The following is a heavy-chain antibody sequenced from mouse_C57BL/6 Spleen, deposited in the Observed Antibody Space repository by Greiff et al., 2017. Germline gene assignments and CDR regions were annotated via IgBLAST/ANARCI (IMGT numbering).Heavy chain of an antibody. CDR1: GFTFSDYG. Sequence: EVQVVESGGGLVKPGGSLKLSCAASGFTFSDYGMHWVRQAPEKGLEWVAYISSGSSTIYYADTVKGRFTISRDNAKNTLFLQMTSLRSEDTAMYYCARDGYDQEFAYWGQGTLVTVSA. CDR2: ISSGSSTI. D-gene: IGHD2-2*01. CDR3: ARDGYDQEFAY. V-gene: IGHV5-17*01. J-gene: IGHJ3*01.